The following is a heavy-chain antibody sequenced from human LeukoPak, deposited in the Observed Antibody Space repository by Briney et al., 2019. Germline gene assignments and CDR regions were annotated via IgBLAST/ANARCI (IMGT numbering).Heavy chain of an antibody. CDR3: ARRGLVDVFHAFDI. Sequence: SVKVSCKASGGTFSSYAISWVRQAPGQGLEWMGGITPIFGTPNYAQKFQGRVTIIADESMSTAYMDLGSLRSEDTAVYYCARRGLVDVFHAFDIWGQGTLVTVSS. CDR2: ITPIFGTP. V-gene: IGHV1-69*13. D-gene: IGHD6-19*01. J-gene: IGHJ3*02. CDR1: GGTFSSYA.